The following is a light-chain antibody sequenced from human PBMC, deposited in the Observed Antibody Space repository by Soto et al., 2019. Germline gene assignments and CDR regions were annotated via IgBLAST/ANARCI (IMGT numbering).Light chain of an antibody. CDR3: PQCSNWPLT. V-gene: IGKV3-11*01. CDR1: QSVSSC. Sequence: EIVLTQSPAPLSLSPGERATLSCRASQSVSSCLAWYQQKPGQAPRLLIYDASNRATGIPARFSGSGSGTDFTLTVSNLESEDFAVYYCPQCSNWPLTFGGGTKVAI. J-gene: IGKJ4*01. CDR2: DAS.